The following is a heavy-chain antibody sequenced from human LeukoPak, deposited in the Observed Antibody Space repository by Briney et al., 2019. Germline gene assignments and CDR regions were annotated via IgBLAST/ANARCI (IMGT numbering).Heavy chain of an antibody. J-gene: IGHJ5*02. D-gene: IGHD6-13*01. CDR3: ARTPRASWYGGLNWFDP. CDR1: GGSINSYY. CDR2: INHSGST. V-gene: IGHV4-34*01. Sequence: PSETLSLTCTVSGGSINSYYWSWIRQPPGKGLEWIGEINHSGSTNYNPSLKSRVTISVDTSKNQFSLKLSSVTAADTAVYYCARTPRASWYGGLNWFDPWGQGTLVTVSS.